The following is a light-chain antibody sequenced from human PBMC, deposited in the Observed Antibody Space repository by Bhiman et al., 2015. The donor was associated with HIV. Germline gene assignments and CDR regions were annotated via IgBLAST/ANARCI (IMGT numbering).Light chain of an antibody. V-gene: IGLV3-1*01. CDR1: KLGDKY. J-gene: IGLJ1*01. CDR2: QDN. Sequence: SYELTQPPSVSVSPGQTASITCSGDKLGDKYACWYQQKPGQSPVVVIYQDNRRPSGIPERFSGSNSGNTATLTISGTQPMDEADYYCQAWDSNTEVFGTGTRVTVL. CDR3: QAWDSNTEV.